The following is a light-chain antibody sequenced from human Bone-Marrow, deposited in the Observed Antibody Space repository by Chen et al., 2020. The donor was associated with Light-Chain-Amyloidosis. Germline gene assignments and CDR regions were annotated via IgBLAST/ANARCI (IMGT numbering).Light chain of an antibody. CDR1: NSNIASNY. V-gene: IGLV1-51*01. J-gene: IGLJ2*01. CDR3: EAWDSSLSAVV. Sequence: QSVLTPPPSVSAAPGQAVTLSCSGSNSNIASNYVSWYQHLPGTAPKLLIYDSDNRPSGITDRFYGSKSGTSATLGITGLQTGDEADDYCEAWDSSLSAVVFGGGTKLTVL. CDR2: DSD.